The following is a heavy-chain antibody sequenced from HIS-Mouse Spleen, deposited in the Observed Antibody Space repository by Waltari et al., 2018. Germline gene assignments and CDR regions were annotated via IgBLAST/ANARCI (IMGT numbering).Heavy chain of an antibody. J-gene: IGHJ2*01. D-gene: IGHD6-13*01. V-gene: IGHV4-39*07. CDR2: IYYCGST. CDR1: GGSLRRRIYY. Sequence: QLPLQESGPGLVKPSETLSLTCPVSGGSLRRRIYYWGWIRQPPGKGLEWVGSIYYCGSTYYNPSLKSRVTISVDTSKNQFSLKLSSVTAADTAVYYCAREIPYSSSWYDWYFDLWGRGTLVTVSS. CDR3: AREIPYSSSWYDWYFDL.